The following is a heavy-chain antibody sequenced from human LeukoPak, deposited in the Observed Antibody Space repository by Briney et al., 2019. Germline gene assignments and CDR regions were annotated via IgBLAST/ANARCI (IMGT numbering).Heavy chain of an antibody. Sequence: ASVKVSCKASGYTFTSYDINWVRQATGQGLEWMGWMNPNSGNTGYAQKFQGRVTMTRNTSISTAYMELSSLRSEDTAVYYCARAIGFWSGSIVLYYYYGMDVWGQGTTVTVSS. J-gene: IGHJ6*02. CDR1: GYTFTSYD. D-gene: IGHD3-3*01. CDR2: MNPNSGNT. CDR3: ARAIGFWSGSIVLYYYYGMDV. V-gene: IGHV1-8*01.